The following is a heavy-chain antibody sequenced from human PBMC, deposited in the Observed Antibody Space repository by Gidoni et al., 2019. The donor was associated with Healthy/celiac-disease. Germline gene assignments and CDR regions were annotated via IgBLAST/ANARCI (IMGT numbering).Heavy chain of an antibody. J-gene: IGHJ3*02. V-gene: IGHV4-39*07. CDR3: ARDYGDDAFDI. Sequence: QLQLQESGPGLVKPSETLSLTCTVSGGSISSSSYYWGWTRQPPGKGLEWIGSIYYSASTYYNPSLKSRVTISVDTSKNQFSLKLSSVTAADTAVYYCARDYGDDAFDIWGQGTMVTVSS. D-gene: IGHD4-17*01. CDR2: IYYSAST. CDR1: GGSISSSSYY.